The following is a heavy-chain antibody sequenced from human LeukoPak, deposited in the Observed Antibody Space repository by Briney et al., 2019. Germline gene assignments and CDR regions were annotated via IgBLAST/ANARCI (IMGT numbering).Heavy chain of an antibody. CDR1: GGSISSYY. J-gene: IGHJ5*02. D-gene: IGHD6-13*01. CDR2: IYYSGST. V-gene: IGHV4-59*06. Sequence: PSETLSLTCTVSGGSISSYYWSWIRQHPGKGLEWIGYIYYSGSTYYNPSLKSRVTISVDTSKNQFSLKLSSVTAADTAVYYCASYSIAAASWFDPWGQGTLVTVSS. CDR3: ASYSIAAASWFDP.